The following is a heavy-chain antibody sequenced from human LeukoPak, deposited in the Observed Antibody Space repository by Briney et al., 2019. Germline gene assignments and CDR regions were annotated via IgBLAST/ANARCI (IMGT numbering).Heavy chain of an antibody. CDR1: GGSFSGYY. Sequence: SETLSLTCAVYGGSFSGYYWSWIRQPPGKGLEWIGEINHSGSTNYNPSLKSRVTISVDTSKNQFSLKLSSVTAADTAVYYCARLSTAYYFDYWGQGTLVTVSS. CDR2: INHSGST. V-gene: IGHV4-34*01. CDR3: ARLSTAYYFDY. D-gene: IGHD5-18*01. J-gene: IGHJ4*02.